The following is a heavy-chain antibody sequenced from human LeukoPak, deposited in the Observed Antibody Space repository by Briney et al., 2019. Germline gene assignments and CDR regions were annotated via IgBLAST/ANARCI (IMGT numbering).Heavy chain of an antibody. J-gene: IGHJ6*02. D-gene: IGHD2-15*01. CDR1: GFTFSSYA. V-gene: IGHV3-23*01. CDR3: AKVGSVYCSGGSCSYYYYYGMDV. CDR2: ISGSGGST. Sequence: GGSLRLSCAASGFTFSSYAMSLVRQAPGKGPEWVSAISGSGGSTYYADSVKGRFTISRDNSKNTLYLQMNSLRAEDTAVYYCAKVGSVYCSGGSCSYYYYYGMDVWGQGTTVTVSS.